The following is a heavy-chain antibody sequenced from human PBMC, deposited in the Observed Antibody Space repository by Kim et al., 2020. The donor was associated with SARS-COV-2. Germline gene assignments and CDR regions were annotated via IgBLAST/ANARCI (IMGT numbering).Heavy chain of an antibody. Sequence: SETLSLTCAVYGGSFSGYYWSWIRQPPGKGLEWIGEINHSGSTNYNPSLKSRVTISVDTSKNQFSLKLSSVTAADTAVYYCARGRGSSGWYYGVDPWGQG. CDR1: GGSFSGYY. J-gene: IGHJ5*02. CDR3: ARGRGSSGWYYGVDP. D-gene: IGHD6-19*01. V-gene: IGHV4-34*01. CDR2: INHSGST.